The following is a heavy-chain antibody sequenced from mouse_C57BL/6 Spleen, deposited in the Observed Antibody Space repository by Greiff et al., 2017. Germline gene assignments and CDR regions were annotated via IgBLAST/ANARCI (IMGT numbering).Heavy chain of an antibody. CDR3: ARVGDGYGYDEGLHFDY. CDR2: INYDGSST. J-gene: IGHJ2*01. CDR1: GFTFSDYY. V-gene: IGHV5-16*01. Sequence: DVKLVESEGGLVQPGSSMKLSCTASGFTFSDYYMAWVRQVPEKGLEWVANINYDGSSTYYLDSLKSRFIISRDNAKNILYLQMSSLKSEDTATYYCARVGDGYGYDEGLHFDYWGQGTTLTVSS. D-gene: IGHD2-2*01.